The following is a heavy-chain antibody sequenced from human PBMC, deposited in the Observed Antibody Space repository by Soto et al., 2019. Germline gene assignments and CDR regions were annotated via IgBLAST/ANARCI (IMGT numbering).Heavy chain of an antibody. J-gene: IGHJ5*02. D-gene: IGHD2-8*01. V-gene: IGHV3-30-3*01. CDR2: ISYDGSNK. Sequence: QVQLVESGGGVVQPGRSLRLSCAASGFTFSSYAMHWVRQAPGKGLEWVAVISYDGSNKYYADSVKGRFTISRDNSKNTLYLQMNSLRAEDTAVYYCAREGVVSGFDPWGQGTLVTVSS. CDR3: AREGVVSGFDP. CDR1: GFTFSSYA.